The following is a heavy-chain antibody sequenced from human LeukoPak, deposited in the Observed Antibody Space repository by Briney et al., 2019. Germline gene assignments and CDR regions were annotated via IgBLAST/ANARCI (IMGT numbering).Heavy chain of an antibody. Sequence: GGSLRLSCAASGFTFSSYEMNWVRQAPGKGLEWVSYISSSGSSIYYADSVKGRFNISRDNAKNSLYLQMNSLRAEDTAVYYCAELGITMIGGVWSKGTTVTISS. J-gene: IGHJ6*04. CDR2: ISSSGSSI. CDR1: GFTFSSYE. V-gene: IGHV3-48*03. CDR3: AELGITMIGGV. D-gene: IGHD3-10*02.